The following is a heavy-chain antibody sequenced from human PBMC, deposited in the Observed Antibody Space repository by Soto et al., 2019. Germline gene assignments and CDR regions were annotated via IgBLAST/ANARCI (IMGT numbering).Heavy chain of an antibody. Sequence: PSETLSLTCTVSGGSISSYYWSWIRQPPGKGLEWIGYIYYSGSTNYNPSLESRVTISVDTSKNQFSLKLSSVTAADTAVYYCARDGSGSYYWGWFDPWGQGTLVTVSS. D-gene: IGHD3-10*01. V-gene: IGHV4-59*01. CDR1: GGSISSYY. J-gene: IGHJ5*02. CDR3: ARDGSGSYYWGWFDP. CDR2: IYYSGST.